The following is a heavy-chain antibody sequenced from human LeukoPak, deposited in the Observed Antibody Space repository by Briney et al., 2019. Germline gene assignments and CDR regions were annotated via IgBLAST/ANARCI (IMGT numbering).Heavy chain of an antibody. V-gene: IGHV3-74*01. CDR1: GFTFSSYW. CDR2: INDDGRST. CDR3: ARVRWGGLYYFDY. Sequence: GGSLRLSCAASGFTFSSYWMHWVRQAPGKGLVGVSRINDDGRSTSYADPVKGRFTISRDNAKNTLYLQMNSLRAEDTAVYYCARVRWGGLYYFDYWGQGTLVTVSS. J-gene: IGHJ4*02. D-gene: IGHD3-16*01.